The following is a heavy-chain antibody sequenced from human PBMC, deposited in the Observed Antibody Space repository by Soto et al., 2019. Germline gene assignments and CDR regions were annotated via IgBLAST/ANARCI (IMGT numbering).Heavy chain of an antibody. CDR2: ISSDGSTT. V-gene: IGHV3-74*03. J-gene: IGHJ4*02. CDR1: GFTFSSCW. D-gene: IGHD2-2*01. Sequence: EVQLVESGGGLVQPGGSLRLSCAASGFTFSSCWMHWVRQVPGKGLVWVSGISSDGSTTKYADSVKGRFTISRDNTKNTLDLQMNNLRAEDTAVYYCASLYSSIWARDYWGQGTLVTVSS. CDR3: ASLYSSIWARDY.